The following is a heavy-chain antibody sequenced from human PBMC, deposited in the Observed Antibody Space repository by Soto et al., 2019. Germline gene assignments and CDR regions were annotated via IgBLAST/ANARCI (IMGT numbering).Heavy chain of an antibody. V-gene: IGHV1-46*01. J-gene: IGHJ4*02. D-gene: IGHD5-18*01. Sequence: ASVKVSCKASGYTFTSYYMHWVRQAPGQGLEWMGIINPSGGSASYAQKFQGRVTMTRDTSTSTVYMELSSLRSEDTAVYYCARARGTTRKTWIQLWLHDYFDYWGQGTLVTVSS. CDR3: ARARGTTRKTWIQLWLHDYFDY. CDR2: INPSGGSA. CDR1: GYTFTSYY.